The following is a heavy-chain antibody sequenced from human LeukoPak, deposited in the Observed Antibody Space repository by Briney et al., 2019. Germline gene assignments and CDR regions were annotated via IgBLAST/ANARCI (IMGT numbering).Heavy chain of an antibody. J-gene: IGHJ4*02. D-gene: IGHD2-15*01. CDR3: ARDDCSGGSCPLDY. CDR1: GGSISSSSYY. V-gene: IGHV4-39*07. Sequence: SETLSLTCTVSGGSISSSSYYWGWIRQPPGKGLEWIGSIYYSGSTYYNPSLKSRVTIPVDTSKNQFSLKLSSVTAADTAVYYCARDDCSGGSCPLDYWGQGTLVTVSS. CDR2: IYYSGST.